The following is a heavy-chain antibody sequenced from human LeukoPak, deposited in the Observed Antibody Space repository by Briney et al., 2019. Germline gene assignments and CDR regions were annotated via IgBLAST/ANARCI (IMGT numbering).Heavy chain of an antibody. J-gene: IGHJ5*02. V-gene: IGHV1-2*02. CDR3: ARVGNWNYVLDP. D-gene: IGHD1-7*01. Sequence: ASVKVSCKASGYTFTCYYMNWVRQAPGQGLEWMGWINPNSGGTNYAQKFQGRVTMTRDTSISTAYMELSRLRSDDTAVYYCARVGNWNYVLDPWGQGTLVTVSS. CDR2: INPNSGGT. CDR1: GYTFTCYY.